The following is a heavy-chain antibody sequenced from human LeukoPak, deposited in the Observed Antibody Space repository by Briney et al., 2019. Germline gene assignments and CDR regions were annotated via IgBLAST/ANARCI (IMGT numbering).Heavy chain of an antibody. CDR2: IWYDGSNK. CDR3: AREYYGDERGAFDI. Sequence: QPGGSLRLSCAASGFTFSSYGMHWVRRAPGKGLEWVAVIWYDGSNKYYADSVKGRFTISRDNSKNTLYLQMNSLRAEDTAVYYCAREYYGDERGAFDIWGQGTMVTVSS. V-gene: IGHV3-33*01. CDR1: GFTFSSYG. J-gene: IGHJ3*02. D-gene: IGHD4-17*01.